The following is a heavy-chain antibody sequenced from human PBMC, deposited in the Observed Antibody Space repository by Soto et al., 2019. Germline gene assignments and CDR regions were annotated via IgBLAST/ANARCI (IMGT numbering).Heavy chain of an antibody. CDR3: ARGEGIAVAVDWFDP. CDR1: GGSFSGYY. D-gene: IGHD6-19*01. J-gene: IGHJ5*02. Sequence: KPSETLSLTCAVYGGSFSGYYWSWIRQPPGKGLEWIGEINHSGSTNYNPSLKSRVTISVDTSKNQFSLKLSSVTAADTAVYYCARGEGIAVAVDWFDPWGQGTLVTVSS. V-gene: IGHV4-34*01. CDR2: INHSGST.